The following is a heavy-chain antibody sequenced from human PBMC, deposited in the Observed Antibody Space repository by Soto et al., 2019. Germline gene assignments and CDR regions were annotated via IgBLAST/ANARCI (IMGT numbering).Heavy chain of an antibody. V-gene: IGHV3-74*01. CDR2: INSDGSST. CDR3: ARTAEEITIFGVVQVIDH. D-gene: IGHD3-3*01. CDR1: GFTFSSYW. Sequence: GGSLRLSCAASGFTFSSYWMHWVRQAPGKGLVWVSRINSDGSSTSYADSVKGRFTISRDNAKNTLYLQMNSLRAEDTAVYYCARTAEEITIFGVVQVIDHWGQGTLVTVSS. J-gene: IGHJ4*02.